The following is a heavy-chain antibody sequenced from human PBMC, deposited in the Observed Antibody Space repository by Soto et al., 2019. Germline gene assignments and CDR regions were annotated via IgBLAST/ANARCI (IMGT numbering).Heavy chain of an antibody. V-gene: IGHV3-30*02. CDR3: AKDTYYYDSSGYYVFDY. J-gene: IGHJ4*02. D-gene: IGHD3-22*01. Sequence: YADSVEGRFTISRDNSKSTVYLQMNSLRAEDTAIYYCAKDTYYYDSSGYYVFDYWGQGALVTVS.